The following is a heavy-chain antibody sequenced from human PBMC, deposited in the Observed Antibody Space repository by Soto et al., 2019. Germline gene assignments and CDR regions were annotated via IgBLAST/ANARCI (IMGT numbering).Heavy chain of an antibody. CDR3: ARDRTGDNWNYASAFDI. Sequence: LRGFSGPAGFTLCSYALGWVRQAPGEGLEWVSGISSSGSTIYYADSVKGRFTISRDNAKNSLYLQMNSLRAEDTAVYYCARDRTGDNWNYASAFDIWGNGTLATV. D-gene: IGHD1-7*01. J-gene: IGHJ3*02. V-gene: IGHV3-11*01. CDR2: ISSSGSTI. CDR1: GFTLCSYA.